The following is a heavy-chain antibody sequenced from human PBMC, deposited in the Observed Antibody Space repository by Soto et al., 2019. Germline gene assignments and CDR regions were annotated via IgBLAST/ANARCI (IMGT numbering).Heavy chain of an antibody. Sequence: GGSLRLSCAASGFTFSSYGMHWVRQAPGKGLEWVAVIWYDGSNKYYADSVKGRFTVSRDNSKNTLYLQMNSLRAEDTAVYYCARDKIRNWYFDLWGRGTLVTVSS. CDR1: GFTFSSYG. V-gene: IGHV3-33*01. CDR3: ARDKIRNWYFDL. CDR2: IWYDGSNK. J-gene: IGHJ2*01.